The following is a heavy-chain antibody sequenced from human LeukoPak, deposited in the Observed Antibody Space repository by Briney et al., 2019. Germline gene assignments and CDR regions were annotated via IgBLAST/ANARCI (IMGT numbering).Heavy chain of an antibody. D-gene: IGHD6-13*01. CDR1: GFTFSSYG. CDR3: AKDPAVGAAAGQFDY. J-gene: IGHJ4*02. Sequence: GGSLRLSCAASGFTFSSYGMHWVRQAPGKGLEWVAVISYDGSNKCYADSVKGRFTISRDNSKNTLYLQMNSLRAEDTAVYYCAKDPAVGAAAGQFDYWGQGTLVTVSS. V-gene: IGHV3-30*18. CDR2: ISYDGSNK.